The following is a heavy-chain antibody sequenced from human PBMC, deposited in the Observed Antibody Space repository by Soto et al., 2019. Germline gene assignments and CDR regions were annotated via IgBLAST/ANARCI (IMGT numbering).Heavy chain of an antibody. J-gene: IGHJ4*02. CDR2: IYYTGST. V-gene: IGHV4-31*03. Sequence: SETLSLTCTVSGGSIYTGGFYWSWIRQLPGKGLEWLGYIYYTGSTQYTPSLKSRLSISTDTSDNQFSLRLNSVTAADTAVYYCATPIVTSRARLDYWGQAIPVTISS. CDR1: GGSIYTGGFY. CDR3: ATPIVTSRARLDY. D-gene: IGHD1-26*01.